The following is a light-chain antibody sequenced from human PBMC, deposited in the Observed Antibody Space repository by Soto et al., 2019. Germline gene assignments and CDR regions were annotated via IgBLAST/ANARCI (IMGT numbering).Light chain of an antibody. Sequence: DIQMTQSPSSLSASVGDRVTITCRASQTISSFLNWYQHKPGKAPKLLIYAASSWQSGVPSRFSGSGSGTDFTLTITSLQPEDFATYYCQQSYSTSWTFGQGTQVEIK. V-gene: IGKV1-39*01. CDR2: AAS. J-gene: IGKJ1*01. CDR1: QTISSF. CDR3: QQSYSTSWT.